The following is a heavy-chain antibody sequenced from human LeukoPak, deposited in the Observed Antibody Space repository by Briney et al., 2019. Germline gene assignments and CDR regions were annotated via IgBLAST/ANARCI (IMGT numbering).Heavy chain of an antibody. Sequence: GGSLRLSCAASGFTFSSYWMHWVRQVPGKGLVWVSRINSDGSSTTYADSVKGRFTISRDNAKNTLYLQIYSLRAEDTAVYYCARESSTNQQWLTQPFDYWGQGTLVTVSS. J-gene: IGHJ4*02. CDR1: GFTFSSYW. V-gene: IGHV3-74*01. CDR2: INSDGSST. D-gene: IGHD6-19*01. CDR3: ARESSTNQQWLTQPFDY.